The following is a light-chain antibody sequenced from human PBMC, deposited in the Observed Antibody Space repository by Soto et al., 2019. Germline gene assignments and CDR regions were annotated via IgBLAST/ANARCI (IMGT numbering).Light chain of an antibody. CDR2: AAS. CDR1: ESISNN. V-gene: IGKV1-39*01. Sequence: DIQMTQSPSSLSASVGDRVTITCRASESISNNLNWYQQKPGKAPKLLIYAASTLQSGFPSRFSGGGSGTYFTLTIGSLQPEDFTTYYCQQTYSTPRGAFGQGTKVEIK. CDR3: QQTYSTPRGA. J-gene: IGKJ1*01.